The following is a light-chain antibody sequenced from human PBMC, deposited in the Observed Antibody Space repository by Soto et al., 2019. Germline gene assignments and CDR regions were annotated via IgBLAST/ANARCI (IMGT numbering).Light chain of an antibody. V-gene: IGKV3-20*01. Sequence: EIVLTQSPGILSLSPGERATLSCRASQSVRSTYLAWYQQKPGQAPRLLIHGASSRATGISDRFSGSGSGTDFTLTISRLEPEDFAVYYCQYYSSSLSITFGQGTRLE. J-gene: IGKJ5*01. CDR3: QYYSSSLSIT. CDR2: GAS. CDR1: QSVRSTY.